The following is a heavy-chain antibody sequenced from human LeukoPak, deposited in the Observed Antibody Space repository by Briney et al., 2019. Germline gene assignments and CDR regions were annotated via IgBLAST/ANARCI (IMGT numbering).Heavy chain of an antibody. J-gene: IGHJ4*02. Sequence: GGSLTLSCAASGFTFSNAWMSWVRQAPGKGLEWVGRIKSKTDGGTTDYAAPVKCIFTISRDDSKNTLYLQMNSLKTEDTAVYYCTTDAYYYGSGSADYWGQGTLVTVSS. V-gene: IGHV3-15*01. CDR1: GFTFSNAW. CDR2: IKSKTDGGTT. CDR3: TTDAYYYGSGSADY. D-gene: IGHD3-10*01.